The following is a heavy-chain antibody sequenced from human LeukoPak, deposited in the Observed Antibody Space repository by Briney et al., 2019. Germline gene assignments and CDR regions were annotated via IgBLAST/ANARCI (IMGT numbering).Heavy chain of an antibody. V-gene: IGHV3-73*01. CDR3: TRDDGSYSFDY. Sequence: QTGGSLKLSCAASGFTFSGSAMHWVRQASGKGLEWVGRIRSKANSYATAYAASVKGRFTISRDDSKNTAYLQMNSLKTEDTAVYYCTRDDGSYSFDYWGQGTLVTVSS. CDR1: GFTFSGSA. D-gene: IGHD1-26*01. J-gene: IGHJ4*02. CDR2: IRSKANSYAT.